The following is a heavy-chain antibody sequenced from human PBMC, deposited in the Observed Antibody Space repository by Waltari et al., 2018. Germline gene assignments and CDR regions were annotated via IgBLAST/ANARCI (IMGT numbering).Heavy chain of an antibody. CDR3: ARGGTYYYDSSGYYDYFDY. D-gene: IGHD3-22*01. CDR2: IYPGDAET. J-gene: IGHJ4*02. Sequence: EVQLVQSGAEVKKPGESLKISCKGSGYSFTSYWIGWVRQMPGKGLEWMGIIYPGDAETRYSPSFQGQVTISADKSISTAYLQWSSLKASDTAMYYCARGGTYYYDSSGYYDYFDYWGQGTLVTVSS. V-gene: IGHV5-51*01. CDR1: GYSFTSYW.